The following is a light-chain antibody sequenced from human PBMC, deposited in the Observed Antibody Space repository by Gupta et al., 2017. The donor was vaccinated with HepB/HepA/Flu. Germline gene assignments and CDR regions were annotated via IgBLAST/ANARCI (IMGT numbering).Light chain of an antibody. V-gene: IGKV3-20*01. CDR2: AAS. J-gene: IGKJ1*01. Sequence: IMLTHSPGTLSLSPWVRATLSCRASQSIRSRDLAWYQQKPGQAPRLLIYAASSRANGVPDRFGGSGYGTEFTLTISRREPEDFAVYYCHQQCNSPSPFGQGTKVEIK. CDR1: QSIRSRD. CDR3: HQQCNSPSP.